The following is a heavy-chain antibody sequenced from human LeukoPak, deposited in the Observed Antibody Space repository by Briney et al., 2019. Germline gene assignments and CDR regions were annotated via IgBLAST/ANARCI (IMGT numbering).Heavy chain of an antibody. CDR1: GFIFGDYA. Sequence: PGGSLRLSCAASGFIFGDYAMHWVRQDPGKGLEWVAAIAFDDTDRYYIDSVKGRFTISRDDSKNTLYLHMTSLRAEDTAVYYCTNSDDYGDYWGQGTLVTVSS. V-gene: IGHV3-30*04. CDR3: TNSDDYGDY. J-gene: IGHJ4*02. CDR2: IAFDDTDR.